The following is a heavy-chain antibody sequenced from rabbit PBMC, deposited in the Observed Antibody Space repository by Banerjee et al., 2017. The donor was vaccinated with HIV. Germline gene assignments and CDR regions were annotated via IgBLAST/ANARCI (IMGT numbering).Heavy chain of an antibody. CDR2: IYGSNLGST. CDR1: GFSFSSGYY. Sequence: QSLEESGGDLVKPGASLTLTCTASGFSFSSGYYMCWVRQAPGKGLEWIACIYGSNLGSTAYASWAKGRFTISKTSSTTVTLQRTSLTAADTATYFCARDGVADYGYTFNLWGQGTLVTVS. J-gene: IGHJ4*01. D-gene: IGHD6-1*01. V-gene: IGHV1S40*01. CDR3: ARDGVADYGYTFNL.